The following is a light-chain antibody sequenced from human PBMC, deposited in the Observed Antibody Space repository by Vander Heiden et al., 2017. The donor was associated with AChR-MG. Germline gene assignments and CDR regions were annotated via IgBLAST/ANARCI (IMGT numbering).Light chain of an antibody. Sequence: SYAPIQPPSVSVSPGQTARITCSGDALPKQYAYWYKQKPGQAPVLVIYKDSERPSGIPERFSGSSSGTTVTLTISGVQAEDEADYYCQSADSSGTYRVFGGGTKLTVL. V-gene: IGLV3-25*03. J-gene: IGLJ2*01. CDR2: KDS. CDR1: ALPKQY. CDR3: QSADSSGTYRV.